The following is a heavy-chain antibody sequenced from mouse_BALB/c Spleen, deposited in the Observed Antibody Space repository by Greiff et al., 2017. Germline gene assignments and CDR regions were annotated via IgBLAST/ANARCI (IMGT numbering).Heavy chain of an antibody. D-gene: IGHD1-1*01. J-gene: IGHJ2*01. CDR3: ARRAYYYGSSPYYFDY. V-gene: IGHV5-17*02. CDR1: GFTFSSFG. CDR2: ISSGSSTI. Sequence: EVNVVESGGGLVQPGGSRKLSCAASGFTFSSFGMHWVRQAPEKGLEWVAYISSGSSTIYYADTVKGRFTISRDNPKNTLFLQMTSLRSEDTAMYYCARRAYYYGSSPYYFDYWGQGTTLTVSS.